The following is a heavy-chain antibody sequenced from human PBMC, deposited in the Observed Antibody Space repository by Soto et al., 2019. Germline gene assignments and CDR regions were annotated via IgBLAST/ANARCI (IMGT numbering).Heavy chain of an antibody. D-gene: IGHD3-10*01. Sequence: PGESLKISCKGSGYSFTSYWIGWVRQMPGKGLEWMGIIYPGDSDTRYSPSFQGQVTISADKSISTAYLQWSSLKASDTAMYYCARHCDYGSGSYPLSPSYYYYYYMDVWGKGTTVTVSS. CDR2: IYPGDSDT. J-gene: IGHJ6*03. CDR3: ARHCDYGSGSYPLSPSYYYYYYMDV. V-gene: IGHV5-51*01. CDR1: GYSFTSYW.